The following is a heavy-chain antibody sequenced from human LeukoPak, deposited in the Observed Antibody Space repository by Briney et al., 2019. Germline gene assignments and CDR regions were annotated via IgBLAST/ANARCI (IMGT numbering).Heavy chain of an antibody. D-gene: IGHD3-22*01. V-gene: IGHV4-59*01. Sequence: SETLYLTCNMSGGSIGKYYWSWIRQSPGEGLEWIGNIYYSGSTNYNPSLESRVTISVDTSKNGFSLKMSSVTTADTAVYYCARSDSGGYYNEYWGQGALVTVSA. J-gene: IGHJ4*02. CDR2: IYYSGST. CDR3: ARSDSGGYYNEY. CDR1: GGSIGKYY.